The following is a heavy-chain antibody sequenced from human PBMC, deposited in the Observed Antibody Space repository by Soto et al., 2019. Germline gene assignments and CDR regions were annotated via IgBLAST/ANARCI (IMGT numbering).Heavy chain of an antibody. CDR1: GFTFSSYA. V-gene: IGHV3-30-3*01. J-gene: IGHJ4*02. Sequence: GGSLRLSCAASGFTFSSYAMHWVRQAPGKGLEWVAVISYDGSNKYYADSVKGRFTISRDNSKNTLYLQMNSLKTEDTAVYYCVRTTYFSDSSGYTRCFDYWGQGTLVTVSS. CDR3: VRTTYFSDSSGYTRCFDY. D-gene: IGHD3-22*01. CDR2: ISYDGSNK.